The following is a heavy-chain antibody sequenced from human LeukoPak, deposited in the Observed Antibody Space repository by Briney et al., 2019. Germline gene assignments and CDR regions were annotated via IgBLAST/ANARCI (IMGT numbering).Heavy chain of an antibody. J-gene: IGHJ4*02. V-gene: IGHV1-24*01. CDR1: GYTLTELS. CDR2: FDPEDGET. D-gene: IGHD5-18*01. Sequence: ASVKVSCKVSGYTLTELSMHWVRQAPGKGLEWMGGFDPEDGETIYAQKFQGRVTMTEDTSTDTAYMELSSLRSEDTAVYYCATANSYGYSLRNYFDYWGQGTLVTVSS. CDR3: ATANSYGYSLRNYFDY.